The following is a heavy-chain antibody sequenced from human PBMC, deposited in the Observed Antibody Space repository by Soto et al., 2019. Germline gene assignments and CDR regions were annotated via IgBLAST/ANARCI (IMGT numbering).Heavy chain of an antibody. J-gene: IGHJ6*02. CDR3: AKDYSGAPYYGMDV. V-gene: IGHV3-30*18. CDR2: ISYDGSNK. CDR1: GFTFSSYG. Sequence: QVQLVESGGGVVQPGRSLRLSCAASGFTFSSYGMHWVRQAPGKGLEWVAVISYDGSNKYYADSVKGRFTISRDNSKNTLYLQRNSPRAEATAVNYCAKDYSGAPYYGMDVWGQGTTVTVSS. D-gene: IGHD6-19*01.